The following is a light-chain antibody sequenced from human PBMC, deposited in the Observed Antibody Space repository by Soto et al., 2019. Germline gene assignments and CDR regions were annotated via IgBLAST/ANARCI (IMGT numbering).Light chain of an antibody. J-gene: IGKJ1*01. CDR2: GAS. CDR3: QQYGSSQT. V-gene: IGKV3-20*01. Sequence: EIVLTQSPGTLSLSPGERATLSCRASQSVSSSYLAWYQQKPGQAPRLLIYGASSRATGIPDRFSGSGSGTDVTLTISRLEPEDFAVYYCQQYGSSQTFGQGTKVEIQ. CDR1: QSVSSSY.